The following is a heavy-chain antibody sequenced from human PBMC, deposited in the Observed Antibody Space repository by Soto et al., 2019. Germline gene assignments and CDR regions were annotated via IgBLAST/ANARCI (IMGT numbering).Heavy chain of an antibody. CDR3: ARGVYDSSGYYYP. Sequence: RGSLPLSCASSGFPFSSYEMTWVRQAPGKGLEWVSYISSSGSTISYADSVKGRFTISRDNAKNSLYLQMNNLRAEDTAVYYCARGVYDSSGYYYPWGQGTMVTVSS. V-gene: IGHV3-48*03. CDR1: GFPFSSYE. CDR2: ISSSGSTI. J-gene: IGHJ5*02. D-gene: IGHD3-22*01.